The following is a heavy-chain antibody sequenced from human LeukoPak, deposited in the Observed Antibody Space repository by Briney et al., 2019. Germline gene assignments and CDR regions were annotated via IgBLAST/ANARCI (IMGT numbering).Heavy chain of an antibody. J-gene: IGHJ4*02. CDR2: ISGSESTI. CDR1: GFIFSNYE. D-gene: IGHD3-22*01. Sequence: GGSLRLSCAASGFIFSNYEMNWVRQAPGKGLEWVSYISGSESTIYYADSVKGRFTISRDNAKNSLYLQMNSLRAEDTAVYYCAGGYYSYLFDYWGQGTLVTVSS. V-gene: IGHV3-48*03. CDR3: AGGYYSYLFDY.